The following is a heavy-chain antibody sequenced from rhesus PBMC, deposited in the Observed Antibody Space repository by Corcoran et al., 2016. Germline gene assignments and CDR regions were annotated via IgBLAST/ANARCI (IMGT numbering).Heavy chain of an antibody. Sequence: QVQLVQSGAEVKKPGASVTLSCTASGYTFTSYSINWVRQAPGQGLQWRGWSTPSNGTTGYAQKFQGRVTMTRDPSTSAAYMELSSLRSEDTAVYYCARGSSAKFDYWGQGVLVTVSS. CDR2: STPSNGTT. CDR1: GYTFTSYS. J-gene: IGHJ4*01. CDR3: ARGSSAKFDY. V-gene: IGHV1-200*01.